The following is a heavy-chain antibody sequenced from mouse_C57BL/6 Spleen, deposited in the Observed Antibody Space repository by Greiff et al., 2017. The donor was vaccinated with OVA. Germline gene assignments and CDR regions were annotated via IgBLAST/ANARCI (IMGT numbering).Heavy chain of an antibody. V-gene: IGHV2-3*01. Sequence: VKLMESGPGLVAPSQCLSITCTVSGFSLTSYGVSWVRQPPGKGLEWLGIIWGDGSTNYHSAHISRLGISKDNSTSQVSFKLNRMQTDDAATYYGAKGTPPDLLYAMDYWGQGTSVTVSS. CDR1: GFSLTSYG. CDR2: IWGDGST. D-gene: IGHD2-1*01. J-gene: IGHJ4*01. CDR3: AKGTPPDLLYAMDY.